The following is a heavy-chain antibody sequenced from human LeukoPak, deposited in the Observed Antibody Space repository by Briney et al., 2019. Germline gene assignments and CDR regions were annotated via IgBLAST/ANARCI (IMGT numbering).Heavy chain of an antibody. D-gene: IGHD6-19*01. V-gene: IGHV1-24*01. CDR2: FDPEDGET. CDR1: GYTLTELS. Sequence: ASVKVSCKVSGYTLTELSMHWVRQAPGKGLEWMGGFDPEDGETIYAQKFQGRVTMTEDTSTDTAYMELSSLRSEDTAVYYCATEIHGSGWYPFDYWGQGTLVTVSS. CDR3: ATEIHGSGWYPFDY. J-gene: IGHJ4*02.